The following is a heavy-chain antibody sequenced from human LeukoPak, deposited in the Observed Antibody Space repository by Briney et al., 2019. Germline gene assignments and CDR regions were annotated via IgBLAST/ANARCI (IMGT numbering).Heavy chain of an antibody. CDR2: IYHSGST. CDR1: CYSISSGYY. J-gene: IGHJ5*02. CDR3: AGTPYGGAPPNWFDP. D-gene: IGHD4-23*01. V-gene: IGHV4-38-2*01. Sequence: SETLSLTCAVSCYSISSGYYWGWIRQPPGKGLEWIGSIYHSGSTYYNPSLKSRVTISVDTSKNQFSLKLSSVTAADTAVYYCAGTPYGGAPPNWFDPWGQGTLVTVSS.